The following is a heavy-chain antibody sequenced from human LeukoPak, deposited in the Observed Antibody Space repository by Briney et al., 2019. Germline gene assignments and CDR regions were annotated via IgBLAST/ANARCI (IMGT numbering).Heavy chain of an antibody. J-gene: IGHJ4*02. V-gene: IGHV1-69*04. CDR1: GDTFSIYA. D-gene: IGHD2-15*01. CDR3: ARRLGYCSDGSCYSLNY. Sequence: SVKVSCKASGDTFSIYAISWVRQAPGQGLEWMGRIIPILGIANYARKFQGRVTIIADKSTSTAYMELSSLRSEDTAVYYCARRLGYCSDGSCYSLNYWGQGTLVTVSS. CDR2: IIPILGIA.